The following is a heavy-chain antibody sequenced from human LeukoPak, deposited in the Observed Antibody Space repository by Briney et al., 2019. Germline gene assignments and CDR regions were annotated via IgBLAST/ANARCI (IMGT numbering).Heavy chain of an antibody. D-gene: IGHD5/OR15-5a*01. Sequence: SETLSLTSTVSGVSISSSNSYWGWIRQPPGKGLEWIGSIYYSGNTYYNASLKSQVSISIDTSKNQFSLRLTSVTAADTAVYYCARRFDFVYDYVYYFDSWGQGTLVTVSS. CDR1: GVSISSSNSY. V-gene: IGHV4-39*01. CDR2: IYYSGNT. CDR3: ARRFDFVYDYVYYFDS. J-gene: IGHJ4*02.